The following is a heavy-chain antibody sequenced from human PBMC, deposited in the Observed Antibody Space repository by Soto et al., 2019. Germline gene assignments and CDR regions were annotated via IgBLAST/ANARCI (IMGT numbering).Heavy chain of an antibody. D-gene: IGHD3-10*01. CDR2: INVYNGNT. J-gene: IGHJ5*02. CDR1: GYTFTNYG. Sequence: QVQLVQSGGVVKKPGASVKVSCKASGYTFTNYGISWVRQAPGQGLEWMGWINVYNGNTKYAQKGQGRVSMTTDTSTSTAYMALRSLRSDDTAVYYCARGVGSGSYYNQYNWFDPWGQGTLVTVSS. CDR3: ARGVGSGSYYNQYNWFDP. V-gene: IGHV1-18*01.